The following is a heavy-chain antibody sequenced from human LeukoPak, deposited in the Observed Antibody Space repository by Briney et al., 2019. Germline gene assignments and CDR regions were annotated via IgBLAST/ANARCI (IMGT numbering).Heavy chain of an antibody. Sequence: SETLSLTCTVSGGSISSYYWSWIRQPPGKGLEWIGYIYYSGSTNYSPSLKSRATISVDTSKNQFSLKVRSVTAADTAVYYCARAPYNGLLASDPWGQGTLVTVSS. CDR3: ARAPYNGLLASDP. CDR2: IYYSGST. V-gene: IGHV4-59*12. CDR1: GGSISSYY. J-gene: IGHJ5*02. D-gene: IGHD1-1*01.